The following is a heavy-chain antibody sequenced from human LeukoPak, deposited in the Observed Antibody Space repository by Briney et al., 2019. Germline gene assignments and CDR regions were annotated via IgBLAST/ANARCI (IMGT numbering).Heavy chain of an antibody. J-gene: IGHJ6*03. CDR3: AKDVWFGTLGYCYYMDV. V-gene: IGHV3-23*01. D-gene: IGHD3-10*01. Sequence: PGGSLRLSCAASGFTFSSYAMSWVRQAPGKGLEWVSAISGSGGSTYYADSVKGRFTISRDNSKNTLYLQMNSLRAEDTAVYYCAKDVWFGTLGYCYYMDVWGKGTTVTVSS. CDR1: GFTFSSYA. CDR2: ISGSGGST.